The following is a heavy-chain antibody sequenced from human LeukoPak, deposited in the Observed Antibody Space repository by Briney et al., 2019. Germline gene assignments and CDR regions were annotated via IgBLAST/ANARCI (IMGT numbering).Heavy chain of an antibody. V-gene: IGHV3-48*01. D-gene: IGHD3-22*01. J-gene: IGHJ6*03. CDR2: ISSRSSTT. Sequence: PGGSLRLSCAASGFTFSSYSMNWVRQAPGKGLEWVSYISSRSSTTYYADSVEGRFTISRDNAKNSLYLQMNSLRAEDTAVYYCAKDTSGWLLGLDYYYMDVWGKGTTVTISS. CDR3: AKDTSGWLLGLDYYYMDV. CDR1: GFTFSSYS.